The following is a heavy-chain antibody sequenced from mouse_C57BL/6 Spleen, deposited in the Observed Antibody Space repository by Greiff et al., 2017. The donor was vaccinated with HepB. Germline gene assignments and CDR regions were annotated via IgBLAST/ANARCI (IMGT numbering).Heavy chain of an antibody. Sequence: VQLQQSGAELARPGASVKMSCKASGYTFTSYTMHWVKQRPGQGLEWIGYINPSSGYTKYNQKFKDKATLTADKSSSTAYMQLSSLTSEDSAVYYCAREGTRAMDYWGQRTSVTVSS. V-gene: IGHV1-4*01. CDR3: AREGTRAMDY. J-gene: IGHJ4*01. D-gene: IGHD3-3*01. CDR1: GYTFTSYT. CDR2: INPSSGYT.